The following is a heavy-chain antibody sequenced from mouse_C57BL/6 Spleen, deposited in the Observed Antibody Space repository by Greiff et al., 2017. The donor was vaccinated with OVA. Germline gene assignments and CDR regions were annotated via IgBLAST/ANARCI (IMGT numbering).Heavy chain of an antibody. CDR3: ARSTPSTTVVGRGFDY. J-gene: IGHJ2*01. V-gene: IGHV1-55*01. CDR2: IYPGSGST. CDR1: GYTFTSYW. D-gene: IGHD1-1*01. Sequence: QVQLKQPGAELVKPGASVKMSCKASGYTFTSYWITWVKQRPGQGLEWIGDIYPGSGSTNYNEKFKSKATLTVDTSSSTAYMQLSSLTSEDSAVYYCARSTPSTTVVGRGFDYWGQGTTLTVSS.